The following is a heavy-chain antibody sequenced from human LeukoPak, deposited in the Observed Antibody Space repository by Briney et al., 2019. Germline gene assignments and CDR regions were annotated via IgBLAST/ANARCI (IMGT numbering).Heavy chain of an antibody. J-gene: IGHJ2*01. Sequence: SETLSLTCTVSGGSISGSYWNWIRQPPGKGLEWIGYIYYSGSTNYNPSLKSRVTISVGTSKKQFSLKLSSVTAADTAVYYCARDPVDQPYWFFDLWGRGTLVTVSS. CDR1: GGSISGSY. V-gene: IGHV4-59*01. CDR2: IYYSGST. CDR3: ARDPVDQPYWFFDL. D-gene: IGHD2-2*01.